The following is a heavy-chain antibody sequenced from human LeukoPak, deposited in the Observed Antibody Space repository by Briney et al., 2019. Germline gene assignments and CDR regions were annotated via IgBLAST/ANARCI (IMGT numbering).Heavy chain of an antibody. Sequence: SETLSLTCTVSGGSISSGDDYWSWIPQPPGKGLEWIGYIYYSGSTYYHRSVKSRVTISVDTSKNEFSLKLSSVTAADMAVYYCARVRIVVVPATANYAFDFWGQGTMVTVSS. CDR1: GGSISSGDDY. CDR2: IYYSGST. D-gene: IGHD2-2*01. J-gene: IGHJ3*01. CDR3: ARVRIVVVPATANYAFDF. V-gene: IGHV4-30-4*08.